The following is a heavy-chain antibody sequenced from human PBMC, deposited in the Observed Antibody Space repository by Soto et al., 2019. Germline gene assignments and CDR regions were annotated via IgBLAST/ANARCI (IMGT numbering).Heavy chain of an antibody. CDR3: ARYGLRLGELSYFDY. Sequence: EVQLVESGGGLVQPGGSLRLSCAASGFTFSNYAMHWVRQAPGKGLEYVSAISSNGGSTYYANSVKGRFTISRDNSKNTLYLQMGCLRAEDMAVYYCARYGLRLGELSYFDYWGQGTLVTVSS. CDR2: ISSNGGST. CDR1: GFTFSNYA. D-gene: IGHD3-16*02. V-gene: IGHV3-64*01. J-gene: IGHJ4*02.